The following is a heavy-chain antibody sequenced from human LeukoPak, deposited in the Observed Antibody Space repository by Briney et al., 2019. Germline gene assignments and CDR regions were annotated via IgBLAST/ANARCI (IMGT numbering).Heavy chain of an antibody. CDR3: ARVDGSPDY. CDR1: GYSFTSLD. J-gene: IGHJ4*02. Sequence: ASVKVSCKASGYSFTSLDINWARQATGQGLEWMGWMNTKSGNTGHAQKFQGRVTITRNTSTDTVYMELSSLRSEDTAVYYCARVDGSPDYWGQGTLVTVSS. D-gene: IGHD2-15*01. V-gene: IGHV1-8*01. CDR2: MNTKSGNT.